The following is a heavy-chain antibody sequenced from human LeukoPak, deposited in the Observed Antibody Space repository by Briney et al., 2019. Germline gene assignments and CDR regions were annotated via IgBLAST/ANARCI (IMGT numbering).Heavy chain of an antibody. CDR2: MNPNSGNT. V-gene: IGHV1-8*03. CDR1: GYTFTSYD. D-gene: IGHD5-12*01. CDR3: ARDYYGYSGYEFDY. J-gene: IGHJ4*02. Sequence: ASVKVSCKASGYTFTSYDINWVRQATGQGLEWMGWMNPNSGNTGYAQKFQGRVTITRNTSISTAYMELSSLRSEDTAVYYCARDYYGYSGYEFDYWGQGTLVTVSS.